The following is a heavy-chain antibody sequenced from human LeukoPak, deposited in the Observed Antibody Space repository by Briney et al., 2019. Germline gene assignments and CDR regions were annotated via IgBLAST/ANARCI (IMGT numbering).Heavy chain of an antibody. J-gene: IGHJ4*02. CDR2: INTNTGNP. D-gene: IGHD6-19*01. CDR1: GYTFTTYA. V-gene: IGHV7-4-1*02. CDR3: ARDGYSSGWEDRLYYFKY. Sequence: GASVKVSCKASGYTFTTYAMNWVRQAPGQGLEWIGWINTNTGNPTYAQGFTGRFVFSLDTSVSTAYLQISSLKAEDTTVYYCARDGYSSGWEDRLYYFKYWGQGTLVTVSS.